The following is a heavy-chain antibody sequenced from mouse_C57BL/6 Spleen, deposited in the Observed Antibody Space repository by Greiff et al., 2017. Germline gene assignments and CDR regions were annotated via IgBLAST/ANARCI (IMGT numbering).Heavy chain of an antibody. V-gene: IGHV5-6*01. J-gene: IGHJ2*01. CDR1: GFTFSSYG. CDR2: ISSGGSYT. CDR3: ARPYDYDEDYFDY. Sequence: EVMLVESGGDLVKPGGSLKLSCAASGFTFSSYGMSWVRQTPDKRLEWVATISSGGSYTYYPDSVKGRFTISRDNAKNTLYLQMSSLKSEDTAMYYCARPYDYDEDYFDYWGQGTTLTVSS. D-gene: IGHD2-4*01.